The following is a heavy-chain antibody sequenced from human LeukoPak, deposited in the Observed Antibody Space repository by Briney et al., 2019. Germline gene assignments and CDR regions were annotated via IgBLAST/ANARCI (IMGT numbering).Heavy chain of an antibody. D-gene: IGHD6-13*01. CDR3: ARDMGAAAGTAEYFQH. CDR1: GFTVSSNY. CDR2: IYSGGST. V-gene: IGHV3-53*05. Sequence: GGSLRLSCAASGFTVSSNYMSWVRQAPGKGLEWVSVIYSGGSTYYADSVKGRFTISRDNSKNTLYLQMNSLRAEDTAVYYCARDMGAAAGTAEYFQHWGQGTLVTVSS. J-gene: IGHJ1*01.